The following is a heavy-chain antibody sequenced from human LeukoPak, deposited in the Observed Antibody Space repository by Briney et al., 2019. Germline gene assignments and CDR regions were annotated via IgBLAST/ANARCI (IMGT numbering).Heavy chain of an antibody. V-gene: IGHV3-21*01. Sequence: GGSLRLSCAASGFTFSSYAMHWVRQAPGKGLEWVSSISSSSSYIYYADSVKGRFTISRDNAKNSLYLQMNSLRAEDTAVYYCAREDYDYVWGSYRTLGDYWGQGTLVTVSS. CDR3: AREDYDYVWGSYRTLGDY. CDR1: GFTFSSYA. CDR2: ISSSSSYI. D-gene: IGHD3-16*02. J-gene: IGHJ4*02.